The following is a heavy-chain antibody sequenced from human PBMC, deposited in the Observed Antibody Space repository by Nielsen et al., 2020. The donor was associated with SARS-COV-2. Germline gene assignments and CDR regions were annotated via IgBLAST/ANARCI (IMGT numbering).Heavy chain of an antibody. V-gene: IGHV4-59*08. D-gene: IGHD1-7*01. CDR3: AITSGAMLELCYFDY. Sequence: GSLRLSCTVSGGSISSYYRSWIRQPPGKGLEWIGYIYYSGSTNYNPSLKSRVTISVYKSKNQFSLKLSSVTAAETAVYYCAITSGAMLELCYFDYWGQGTLVTVSS. CDR2: IYYSGST. J-gene: IGHJ4*02. CDR1: GGSISSYY.